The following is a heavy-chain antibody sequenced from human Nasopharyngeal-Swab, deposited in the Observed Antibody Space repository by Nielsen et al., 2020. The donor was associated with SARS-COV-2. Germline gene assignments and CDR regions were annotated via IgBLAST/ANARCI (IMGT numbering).Heavy chain of an antibody. J-gene: IGHJ4*02. D-gene: IGHD3-16*01. CDR3: ARDVWGPDY. Sequence: GESLKISCAASGFTFTDYVMNWVRQAPGKGLEWMANIKQDGSEEYYVDSVKGRFTISRDNAKRSVYLQMHSLRAEDTAVYYCARDVWGPDYWGQGILVTVSS. CDR1: GFTFTDYV. CDR2: IKQDGSEE. V-gene: IGHV3-7*03.